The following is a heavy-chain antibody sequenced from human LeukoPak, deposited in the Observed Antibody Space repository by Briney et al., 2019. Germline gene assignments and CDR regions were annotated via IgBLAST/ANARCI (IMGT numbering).Heavy chain of an antibody. CDR2: ISSSSSYI. J-gene: IGHJ6*02. V-gene: IGHV3-21*01. D-gene: IGHD3-10*01. CDR3: ARDRPDGPYPTGGMDV. CDR1: GFTFSSYS. Sequence: GGSLRLSCAASGFTFSSYSMNWVRQAPGKGLEWVSSISSSSSYIYYADSVKGRFTISRDNAKNSLYLQMNSLRAEDTAVYYCARDRPDGPYPTGGMDVWGQGTTVTVSS.